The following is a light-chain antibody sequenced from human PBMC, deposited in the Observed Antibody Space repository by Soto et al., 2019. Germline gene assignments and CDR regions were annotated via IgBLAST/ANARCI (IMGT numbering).Light chain of an antibody. CDR2: GAS. CDR3: QQYGNSPLT. CDR1: QCVSSSY. V-gene: IGKV3-20*01. J-gene: IGKJ4*01. Sequence: EIVLTQSPATLSVSPGERATLSCRASQCVSSSYLAWYQQKPGQAPRLLIFGASTRAPGIPDRFSGSGSGTDFTLTISKLEPEDFALFYCQQYGNSPLTFGGGTKVDIK.